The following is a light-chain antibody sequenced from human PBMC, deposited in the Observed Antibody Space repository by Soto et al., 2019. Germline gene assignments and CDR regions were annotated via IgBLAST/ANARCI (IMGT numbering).Light chain of an antibody. CDR3: QQYGNSPPT. J-gene: IGKJ2*01. Sequence: EIVLTQSPGTLSFSPGERATLSCRASQSVSSNYLAWYQQKPGQAPRLLIYGASNRATGIPDRFSGSGSGKDFTLTVSRLEPEDFAVFYCQQYGNSPPTFGQGTKVEIK. V-gene: IGKV3-20*01. CDR2: GAS. CDR1: QSVSSNY.